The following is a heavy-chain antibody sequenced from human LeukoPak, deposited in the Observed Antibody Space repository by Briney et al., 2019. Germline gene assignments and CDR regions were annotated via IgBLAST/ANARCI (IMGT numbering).Heavy chain of an antibody. J-gene: IGHJ4*02. CDR2: IYSGGST. D-gene: IGHD5-18*01. CDR1: GLTVSSNY. CDR3: ARAYTYGTLTFDN. V-gene: IGHV3-53*01. Sequence: GGSLRLSCAASGLTVSSNYMSWVRQAPGKGLKWVSIIYSGGSTYYADSVKGRFTISRDNSNNTLYLQMNSLRAADTAVYYCARAYTYGTLTFDNWGQGTLVTVSS.